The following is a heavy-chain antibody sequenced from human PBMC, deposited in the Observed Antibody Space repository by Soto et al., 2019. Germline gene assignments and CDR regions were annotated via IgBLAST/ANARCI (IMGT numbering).Heavy chain of an antibody. CDR1: GFTFSSYE. CDR3: ATFPRSSKRGY. Sequence: GSLRLSCAASGFTFSSYEMNWVRQAPGKGLEWVSYISDGGSTIYYADSVKGRFTISRDNAKNSLYLQMNSLGAEDTAVYYCATFPRSSKRGYWGQGTLVTVSS. CDR2: ISDGGSTI. V-gene: IGHV3-48*03. J-gene: IGHJ4*02. D-gene: IGHD4-4*01.